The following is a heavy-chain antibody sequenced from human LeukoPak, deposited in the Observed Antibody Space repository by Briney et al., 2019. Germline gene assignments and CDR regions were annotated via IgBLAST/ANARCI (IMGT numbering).Heavy chain of an antibody. CDR3: ARDLRRYYDFWSGNDY. V-gene: IGHV1-2*06. CDR1: GYTFTGYY. D-gene: IGHD3-3*01. J-gene: IGHJ4*02. CDR2: INPNSGGT. Sequence: ASVKVSCKASGYTFTGYYMHWVRQAPGQGLEWMGRINPNSGGTNYAQKFQGRVTMTRGTSISTAYMELSRLRSDDTAVYYCARDLRRYYDFWSGNDYWGQGTLVTVSS.